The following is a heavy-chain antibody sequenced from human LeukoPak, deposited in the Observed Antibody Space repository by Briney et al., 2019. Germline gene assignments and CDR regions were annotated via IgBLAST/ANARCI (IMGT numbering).Heavy chain of an antibody. CDR1: GFTFSGYA. J-gene: IGHJ4*02. CDR3: AKDLNYGGNSPFDY. D-gene: IGHD4-23*01. CDR2: VSGSGGST. V-gene: IGHV3-23*01. Sequence: QTGGSLRLSCAASGFTFSGYAMSWVRQAPGKGLEWVSGVSGSGGSTYYADSLKGRFTISRDNSKNTLYLQMNSLRAEDTAVYYCAKDLNYGGNSPFDYWGQGTLVTVSS.